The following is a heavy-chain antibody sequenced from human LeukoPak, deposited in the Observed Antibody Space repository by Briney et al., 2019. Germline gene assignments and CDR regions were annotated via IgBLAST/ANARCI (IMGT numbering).Heavy chain of an antibody. Sequence: GGSLRLSCAASGFTFSSYWMHWVRHAPGKGLVWVSRINTDGSSTSYADSVKGRFTISRDNAKNTLYLQMNSLRAEDTAVYYCARGGALYYFDYWGQGTLVTVSS. D-gene: IGHD4/OR15-4a*01. V-gene: IGHV3-74*01. CDR3: ARGGALYYFDY. CDR2: INTDGSST. CDR1: GFTFSSYW. J-gene: IGHJ4*02.